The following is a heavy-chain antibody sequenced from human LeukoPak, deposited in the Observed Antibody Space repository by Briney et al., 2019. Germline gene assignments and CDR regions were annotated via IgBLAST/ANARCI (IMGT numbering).Heavy chain of an antibody. D-gene: IGHD3-3*01. CDR2: IYSGGST. CDR3: AIRTYYDFWSGYYGDEY. J-gene: IGHJ4*02. Sequence: PGGSLRLSCAASGFTVSSNYMSWVRQAPGKGLEWVSVIYSGGSTYYADSVKGRFTISRDNSKNTLYLQMNSLRAEDTAVYYCAIRTYYDFWSGYYGDEYWGQGTLVTVSS. V-gene: IGHV3-66*01. CDR1: GFTVSSNY.